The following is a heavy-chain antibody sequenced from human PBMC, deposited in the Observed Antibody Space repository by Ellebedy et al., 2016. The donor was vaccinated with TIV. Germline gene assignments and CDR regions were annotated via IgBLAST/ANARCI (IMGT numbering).Heavy chain of an antibody. CDR1: GYTFTNYG. CDR3: ARDLRGGSYYFDY. J-gene: IGHJ4*02. V-gene: IGHV1-18*04. D-gene: IGHD2-15*01. CDR2: ISAYNGNT. Sequence: AASVKVSCQASGYTFTNYGISWVRQAPGQGLEWMGWISAYNGNTNYAQKIQGRVTMTTDTSTSTAYMELRSLRSDDTAVYYCARDLRGGSYYFDYWGQGTLVTVSS.